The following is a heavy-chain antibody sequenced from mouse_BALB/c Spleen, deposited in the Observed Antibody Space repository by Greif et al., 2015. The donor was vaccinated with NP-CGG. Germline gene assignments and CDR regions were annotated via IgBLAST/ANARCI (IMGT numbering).Heavy chain of an antibody. D-gene: IGHD2-1*01. CDR1: GYSFTGCY. CDR2: INPFNGAT. J-gene: IGHJ4*01. Sequence: VQLQQSGPELVKPGASVKISCKASGYSFTGCYMHWVKQSHVKSLEWIGRINPFNGATSYNQNFKDKASLTVDKSSSTAYMELHSLTSEDSAVYYCARSGYGNYNAMDYWGQGTSVIVSS. V-gene: IGHV1-31*01. CDR3: ARSGYGNYNAMDY.